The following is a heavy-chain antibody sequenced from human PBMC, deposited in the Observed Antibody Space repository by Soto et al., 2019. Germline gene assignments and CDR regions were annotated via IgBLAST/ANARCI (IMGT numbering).Heavy chain of an antibody. Sequence: VQLLESGGDLVQPGGSLRLSGVASGFILNNYAMSWVRQAPGKGLEWVSTIGGTDGDSGGVPWYEDSVKGRFTISRDSSANTLFLHMDNLRAEDSALYYCVKRGRNWGAFDFWGQGTTVVVSS. D-gene: IGHD7-27*01. V-gene: IGHV3-23*01. J-gene: IGHJ3*01. CDR2: IGGTDGDSGGVP. CDR1: GFILNNYA. CDR3: VKRGRNWGAFDF.